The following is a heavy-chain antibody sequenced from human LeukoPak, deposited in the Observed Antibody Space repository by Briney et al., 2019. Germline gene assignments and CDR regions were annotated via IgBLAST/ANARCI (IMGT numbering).Heavy chain of an antibody. CDR3: AREPEYFDY. V-gene: IGHV3-33*01. Sequence: PGTSLRLSCAASGFTFSTYGMHWVRQAPGKGLEWVAVIWYDGRKTYYGDSVKGRFTISRDNSESTLYLQMNNLRAEDTAVYYCAREPEYFDYWGQGALVTVSS. CDR1: GFTFSTYG. CDR2: IWYDGRKT. D-gene: IGHD1-14*01. J-gene: IGHJ4*02.